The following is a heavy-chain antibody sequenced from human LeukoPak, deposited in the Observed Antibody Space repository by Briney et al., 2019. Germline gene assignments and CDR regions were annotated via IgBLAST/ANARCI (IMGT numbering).Heavy chain of an antibody. CDR1: GGSFSGYY. Sequence: SETLSLTCAVYGGSFSGYYWSWIRQPPGKGLEWIGEINHSGSTNYNPSLKSRVTISVDTSKNQFSLKLSSVTAADTAVYYCAGRLIAARGRFDPWGQGTLVTVSS. V-gene: IGHV4-34*01. CDR2: INHSGST. CDR3: AGRLIAARGRFDP. J-gene: IGHJ5*02. D-gene: IGHD6-6*01.